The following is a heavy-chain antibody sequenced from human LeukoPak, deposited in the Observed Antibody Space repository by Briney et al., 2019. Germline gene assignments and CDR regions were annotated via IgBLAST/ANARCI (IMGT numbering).Heavy chain of an antibody. Sequence: GGSLRLSCAASGFTFSSYGMHWVRQAPGKGLEWGAVISYDGSNKYYADSVKGRFTISRDNSKNTLYLQMNSLRAEDTAVYYCAKERYCSGGSCKPRGIFWFDPWGQGTLVTVSS. D-gene: IGHD2-15*01. J-gene: IGHJ5*02. CDR2: ISYDGSNK. V-gene: IGHV3-30*18. CDR1: GFTFSSYG. CDR3: AKERYCSGGSCKPRGIFWFDP.